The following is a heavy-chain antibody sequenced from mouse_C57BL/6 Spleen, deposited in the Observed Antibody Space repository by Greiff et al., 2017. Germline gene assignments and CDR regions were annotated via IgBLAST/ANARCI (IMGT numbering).Heavy chain of an antibody. CDR3: ARVTTGGWYFDV. J-gene: IGHJ1*03. CDR2: IYPGDGDT. Sequence: VQLQQSGPELVKPGASVKISCKASGYAFSSSWMNWVKQRPGKGLEWIGRIYPGDGDTNYNGKFKGKATLTADKSSSTAYMQLSSLTSEDSAVYFCARVTTGGWYFDVWGTGTTVTVSS. CDR1: GYAFSSSW. V-gene: IGHV1-82*01. D-gene: IGHD1-1*01.